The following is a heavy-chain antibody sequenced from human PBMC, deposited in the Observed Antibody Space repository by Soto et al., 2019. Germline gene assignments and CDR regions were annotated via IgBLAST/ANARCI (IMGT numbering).Heavy chain of an antibody. Sequence: PGGSLRLSCAASGFTFSSYGMHWVRQAPGKGLEWVAVISYDGSNKYYADSVKGRFTISRDNSKNTLYLQMNSLRAEDTAVYYCAKLVVALYDWFEYWGQGTLVTVAS. CDR1: GFTFSSYG. CDR3: AKLVVALYDWFEY. CDR2: ISYDGSNK. V-gene: IGHV3-30*18. D-gene: IGHD2-21*01. J-gene: IGHJ4*02.